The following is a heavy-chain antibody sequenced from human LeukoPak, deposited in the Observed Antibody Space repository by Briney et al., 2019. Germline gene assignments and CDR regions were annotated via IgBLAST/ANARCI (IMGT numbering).Heavy chain of an antibody. CDR3: AADYGDYVSPSD. CDR2: SSYDGTNK. J-gene: IGHJ4*02. D-gene: IGHD4-17*01. Sequence: PGTSLRLSCAASGFNFRDSAMHWVRQPPGKGQEGVAVSSYDGTNKYYADSVNGRFTISRDNSKNTLFLQMNNLRLEDTAVYYCAADYGDYVSPSDWGQGSLVIVSS. CDR1: GFNFRDSA. V-gene: IGHV3-30*04.